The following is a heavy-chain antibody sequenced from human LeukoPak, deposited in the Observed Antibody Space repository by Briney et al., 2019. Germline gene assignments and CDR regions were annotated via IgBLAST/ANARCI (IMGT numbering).Heavy chain of an antibody. V-gene: IGHV4-59*08. CDR1: GGSISSSY. CDR3: ARQAGGTSGPFDY. Sequence: SETLSLTCTVSGGSISSSYCSWIRQPPGKGLEWIGYIYHSESTNYNPSLKSRVTISVDTSRNQFSLKLSSVTAADTAVYYCARQAGGTSGPFDYWGQGTLVTVSS. D-gene: IGHD4-23*01. J-gene: IGHJ4*02. CDR2: IYHSEST.